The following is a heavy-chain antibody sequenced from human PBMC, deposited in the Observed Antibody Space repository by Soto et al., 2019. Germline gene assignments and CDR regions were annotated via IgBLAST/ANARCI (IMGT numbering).Heavy chain of an antibody. J-gene: IGHJ4*02. CDR1: GFAFTNYA. CDR2: VNAGNGNT. V-gene: IGHV1-3*01. CDR3: ARVLHTYCGGDCYDSH. D-gene: IGHD2-21*02. Sequence: ASVKVSCKASGFAFTNYAMQWVRQAPGQRLEWMGWVNAGNGNTKYSQKFLGRVTITRDTSASTAYMELSSLTSEDTAIYYCARVLHTYCGGDCYDSHWGQGSLVTVSS.